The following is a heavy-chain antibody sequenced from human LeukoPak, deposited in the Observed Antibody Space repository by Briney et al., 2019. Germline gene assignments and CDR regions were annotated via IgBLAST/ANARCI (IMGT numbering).Heavy chain of an antibody. CDR3: ARDDSSGYYLFDY. D-gene: IGHD3-22*01. CDR2: IIPRLGIA. J-gene: IGHJ4*02. V-gene: IGHV1-69*04. CDR1: GDTFSSYA. Sequence: SVKVSCKASGDTFSSYAINWVRQAPGQGLEWMGRIIPRLGIANHAQKFQGRVTITADKSTSTAYMELSSLRSEDTAVYYCARDDSSGYYLFDYWGQGTLVTVSS.